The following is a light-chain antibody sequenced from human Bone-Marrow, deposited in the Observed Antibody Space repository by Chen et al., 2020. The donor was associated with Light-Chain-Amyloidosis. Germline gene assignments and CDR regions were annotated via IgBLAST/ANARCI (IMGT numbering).Light chain of an antibody. Sequence: SYVLTPPSSVSVAPGQTATLACGGNNIGSTSVHWYQQTPGQAPLLVVYDDSGRPSGIPERLSGSNSGNTATLTISRVEAGDEADYYCQVWDRSSDRPVFGGGTKLTVL. V-gene: IGLV3-21*02. CDR2: DDS. CDR3: QVWDRSSDRPV. J-gene: IGLJ3*02. CDR1: NIGSTS.